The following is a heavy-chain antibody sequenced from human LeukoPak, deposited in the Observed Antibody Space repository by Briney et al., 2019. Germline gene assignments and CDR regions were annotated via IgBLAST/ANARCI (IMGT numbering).Heavy chain of an antibody. CDR1: GFTFSSYA. Sequence: GGSLRLSCAASGFTFSSYAMHWVRQAPGKGLEWVAVISYDGSNKYYAGSVKGRFTISRDNSKNTLYLQMNSLRAEDTAVYYCARGEDSSRRRNPPDYWGQGTLVTVSS. CDR3: ARGEDSSRRRNPPDY. J-gene: IGHJ4*02. CDR2: ISYDGSNK. V-gene: IGHV3-30-3*01. D-gene: IGHD6-13*01.